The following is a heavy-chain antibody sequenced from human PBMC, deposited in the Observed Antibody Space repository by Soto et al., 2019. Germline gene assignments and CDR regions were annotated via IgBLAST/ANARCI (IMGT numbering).Heavy chain of an antibody. CDR1: GFTFSNAW. Sequence: GGSLRLSCAASGFTFSNAWMSWVRQAPGKGLEWVGRIKSKTDGGTTDYAAPVKGRFTISRDDSKNTLYLQMNSLKTEDTAVYYCSVTLKWLVYDNYEGFDIWGQGTMVTVSS. CDR3: SVTLKWLVYDNYEGFDI. V-gene: IGHV3-15*01. CDR2: IKSKTDGGTT. J-gene: IGHJ3*02. D-gene: IGHD3-3*01.